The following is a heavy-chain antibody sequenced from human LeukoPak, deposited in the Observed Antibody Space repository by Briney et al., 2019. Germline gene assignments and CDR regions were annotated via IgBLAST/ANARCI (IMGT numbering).Heavy chain of an antibody. CDR3: ARNLNCLLVYYY. Sequence: GGSLRLSCAASGFTVRSKYMSWVRQAPGKGLEWVSVTYSDGSTYYADSVKGRFTISRDNSKNTLYLQMNSLRAEDTAVYYCARNLNCLLVYYYWGQGTLVTVSS. J-gene: IGHJ4*02. CDR1: GFTVRSKY. D-gene: IGHD5/OR15-5a*01. V-gene: IGHV3-53*01. CDR2: TYSDGST.